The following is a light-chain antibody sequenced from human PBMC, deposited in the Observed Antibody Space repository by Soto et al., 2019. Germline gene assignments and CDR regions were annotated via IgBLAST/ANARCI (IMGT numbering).Light chain of an antibody. J-gene: IGLJ2*01. CDR3: SSYISSSTVV. CDR1: SSDVGGYNY. CDR2: EVS. V-gene: IGLV2-14*01. Sequence: SVLTQPASVSGSPGQSITISCTGTSSDVGGYNYVSWYQQHPGKAPKLMIYEVSNRPSGVSNRFSGSKSGNTASLTISGLQAEDEADYYCSSYISSSTVVFGGGTKLTVL.